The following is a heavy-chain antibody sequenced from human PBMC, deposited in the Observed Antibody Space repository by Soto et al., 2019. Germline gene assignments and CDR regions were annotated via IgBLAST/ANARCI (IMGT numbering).Heavy chain of an antibody. Sequence: SGPTLVNPTQTLTLTCTFSGFSLSTSGLGVGWIRQPPGKALEWLALIYWNDDKRYSPSLKARHTITKDTSKNQVVLTMTNMDPVDTATYYCAHRPSGWYLFDYWGQGTLVTVSS. D-gene: IGHD6-19*01. CDR1: GFSLSTSGLG. V-gene: IGHV2-5*01. CDR3: AHRPSGWYLFDY. CDR2: IYWNDDK. J-gene: IGHJ4*02.